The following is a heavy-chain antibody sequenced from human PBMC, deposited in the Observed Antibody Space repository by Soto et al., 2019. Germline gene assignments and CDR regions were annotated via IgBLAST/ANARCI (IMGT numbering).Heavy chain of an antibody. Sequence: ASVKVSCKASGDNFKKNAFTWVRQAPGQGLEWMGGTIPALGKTHYLEKFQGRVTITMDDATSTVYMELRDLTSEDTAIYYCARGPFRPPAMYVWGHAITVTVSS. CDR1: GDNFKKNA. D-gene: IGHD3-10*01. V-gene: IGHV1-69*05. CDR2: TIPALGKT. J-gene: IGHJ6*02. CDR3: ARGPFRPPAMYV.